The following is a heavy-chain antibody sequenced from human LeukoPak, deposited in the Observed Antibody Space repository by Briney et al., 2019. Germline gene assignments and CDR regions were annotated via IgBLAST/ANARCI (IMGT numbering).Heavy chain of an antibody. J-gene: IGHJ4*02. Sequence: SSETLSLTCTVSGASISRSDYFWGWIRQPPGKGLEWIVSIYYSGSTYYSPSLKGRVTISVDTSKNQFSLKLTSVTAADTAVYYCARSSEYGDPFNYWGQGTLVTVSS. CDR2: IYYSGST. CDR1: GASISRSDYF. V-gene: IGHV4-39*01. CDR3: ARSSEYGDPFNY. D-gene: IGHD4-17*01.